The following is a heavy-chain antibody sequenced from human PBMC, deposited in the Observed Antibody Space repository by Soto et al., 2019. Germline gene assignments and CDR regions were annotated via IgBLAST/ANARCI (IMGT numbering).Heavy chain of an antibody. V-gene: IGHV3-30*18. CDR3: AKDEDVLSSGYLDY. Sequence: PGGSLGLSCAASGFTFSSYGMHWVRQAPGKGLEWVAVISYDGSNKYYADSVKGRFTISRDNSKNTLYLQMNSLRAEDTAVYYCAKDEDVLSSGYLDYWGQGTLVTVSS. CDR2: ISYDGSNK. D-gene: IGHD3-22*01. J-gene: IGHJ4*02. CDR1: GFTFSSYG.